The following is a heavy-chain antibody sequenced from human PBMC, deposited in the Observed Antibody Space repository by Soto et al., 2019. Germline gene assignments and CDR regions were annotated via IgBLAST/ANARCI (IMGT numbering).Heavy chain of an antibody. D-gene: IGHD3-3*01. CDR2: IGIHSSTI. CDR3: ARFFNGHYTFDS. V-gene: IGHV3-48*02. CDR1: GFTFSSYS. Sequence: PGGSLRLSCATSGFTFSSYSMIWVRQAPGKGPEWVSYIGIHSSTIYYADSVKGRFSISRDDAKNSLYLQMNSLRDEDTAVYYCARFFNGHYTFDSWGQGTLVTVSS. J-gene: IGHJ4*02.